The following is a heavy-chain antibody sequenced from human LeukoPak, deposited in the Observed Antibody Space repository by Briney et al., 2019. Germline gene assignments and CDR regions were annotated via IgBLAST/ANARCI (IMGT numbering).Heavy chain of an antibody. D-gene: IGHD4-17*01. CDR2: ISAGGGSI. CDR3: TKDPNGDYVGAFDP. V-gene: IGHV3-23*01. Sequence: GGSLRLSCAASAFTFSSHAMSWVRQAPGKGLEWVSAISAGGGSIYYADSVKGRFTISRDNSKNTLYLQMNSLRADDTAVYYCTKDPNGDYVGAFDPWGQGALVTVSP. CDR1: AFTFSSHA. J-gene: IGHJ5*02.